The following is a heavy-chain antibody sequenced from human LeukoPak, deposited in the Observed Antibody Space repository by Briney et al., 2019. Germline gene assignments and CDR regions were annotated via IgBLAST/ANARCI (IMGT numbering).Heavy chain of an antibody. Sequence: PGGSLRLSCAASGFTFSSYWMSWVRQAPGKGLEWVANIKQDGSEKYYVDSVKGRFTISRDNAKNSLYLQMNSLRAEDTAVYYCARPGEFPSRGRYCSSTSCPDYWGQGTLVTVSS. CDR1: GFTFSSYW. CDR3: ARPGEFPSRGRYCSSTSCPDY. J-gene: IGHJ4*02. D-gene: IGHD2-2*01. CDR2: IKQDGSEK. V-gene: IGHV3-7*01.